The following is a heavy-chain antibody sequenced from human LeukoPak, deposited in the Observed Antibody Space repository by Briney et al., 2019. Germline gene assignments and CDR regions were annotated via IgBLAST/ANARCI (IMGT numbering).Heavy chain of an antibody. D-gene: IGHD1-26*01. CDR1: GGSFSGYY. V-gene: IGHV4-34*01. J-gene: IGHJ5*02. Sequence: SETLSLTCAVYGGSFSGYYWSWIRQPPGKGLEWIGEINHSGSTNYNPSLKSRVTISVDTSKNQFSLKLSSVTAADTAVYYCARYYSVSYRSDPWGQGTLVTVSS. CDR2: INHSGST. CDR3: ARYYSVSYRSDP.